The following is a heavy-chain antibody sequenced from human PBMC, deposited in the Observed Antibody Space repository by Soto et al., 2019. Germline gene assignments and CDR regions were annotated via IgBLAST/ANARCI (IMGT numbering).Heavy chain of an antibody. CDR3: AKDEGVGATLGLPSGNEY. D-gene: IGHD1-26*01. J-gene: IGHJ4*02. Sequence: ASVKVSCKASGYTFTSYAMHWVRQAPGQRLEGMGWINAGNGNTKYSQKFQGRVTITRDTSASTAYMELSSLRSEDTAVYFCAKDEGVGATLGLPSGNEYWGQGTLVTVSS. CDR1: GYTFTSYA. V-gene: IGHV1-3*01. CDR2: INAGNGNT.